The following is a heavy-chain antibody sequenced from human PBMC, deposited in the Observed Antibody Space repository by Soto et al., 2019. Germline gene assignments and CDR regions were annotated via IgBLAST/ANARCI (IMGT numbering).Heavy chain of an antibody. Sequence: QVQLVQSGAEVKKPGSSVKVSCKASGGTFSSYAISWVRQAPGQGLEWMGGIIPIFGTANYAQKFQGRVTITADESTSKAYMELSRLGSEDTVVYYCARDSSGYSQGRVEYFQHWGQGTLVTVSS. CDR2: IIPIFGTA. CDR1: GGTFSSYA. V-gene: IGHV1-69*12. CDR3: ARDSSGYSQGRVEYFQH. J-gene: IGHJ1*01. D-gene: IGHD3-22*01.